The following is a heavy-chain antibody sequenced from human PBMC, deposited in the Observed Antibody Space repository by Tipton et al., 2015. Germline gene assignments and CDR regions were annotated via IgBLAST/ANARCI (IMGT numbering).Heavy chain of an antibody. D-gene: IGHD2/OR15-2a*01. V-gene: IGHV4-34*01. Sequence: TLSLTCAVYGGSFSGYYWSWIRQPPGKGLEWIAEINHGGSINYNPSLKSRVTMSVDTSKNHFSLELTSVTAADTAVYYCARDSTGVTPLDSWGQGTLVTVSS. CDR3: ARDSTGVTPLDS. J-gene: IGHJ4*02. CDR1: GGSFSGYY. CDR2: INHGGSI.